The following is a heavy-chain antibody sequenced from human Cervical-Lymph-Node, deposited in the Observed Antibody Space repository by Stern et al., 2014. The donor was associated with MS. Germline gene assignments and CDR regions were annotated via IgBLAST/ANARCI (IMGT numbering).Heavy chain of an antibody. CDR2: VRSKANSYAT. V-gene: IGHV3-73*01. Sequence: EDQLVESGGGLVQPGGSLELSCAASGLTFSGSAVHWVRQASGKGLEWVGRVRSKANSYATAYAASVEGRFTISRDDSKNTAFLQMSSLKTEDTAVYYCTRETADTTWGYHYGMDVWGQGTTVTVSS. D-gene: IGHD2/OR15-2a*01. CDR3: TRETADTTWGYHYGMDV. J-gene: IGHJ6*02. CDR1: GLTFSGSA.